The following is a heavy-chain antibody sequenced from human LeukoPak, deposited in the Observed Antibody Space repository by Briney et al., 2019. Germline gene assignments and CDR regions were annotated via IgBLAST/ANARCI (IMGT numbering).Heavy chain of an antibody. J-gene: IGHJ4*02. V-gene: IGHV3-23*01. Sequence: GGSLRLSCAASGFTFRSYAMNWVRQAPGKGLEWVSGLSDSGYGTYYADSVKGRFTISRDNSKNTLYLQMNSLRAEDTAVYYCAKDTRGLHPHYFDHWRQGIMVTVSS. CDR3: AKDTRGLHPHYFDH. CDR1: GFTFRSYA. CDR2: LSDSGYGT. D-gene: IGHD3/OR15-3a*01.